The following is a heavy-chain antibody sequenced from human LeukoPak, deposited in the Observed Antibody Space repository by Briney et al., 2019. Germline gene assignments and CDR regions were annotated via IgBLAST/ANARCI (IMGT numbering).Heavy chain of an antibody. CDR2: ISYDGSNK. V-gene: IGHV3-30-3*01. J-gene: IGHJ4*02. D-gene: IGHD3-10*01. Sequence: GGSLRLSCAASGFTFSSYAMHWVRQAPGKGLEWVAVISYDGSNKYYADSVKGRFTISRDNSKNTPYLQMNSLRAEDTAVYYCARVQYYYGSGSFDYWGQGTLVTVSS. CDR1: GFTFSSYA. CDR3: ARVQYYYGSGSFDY.